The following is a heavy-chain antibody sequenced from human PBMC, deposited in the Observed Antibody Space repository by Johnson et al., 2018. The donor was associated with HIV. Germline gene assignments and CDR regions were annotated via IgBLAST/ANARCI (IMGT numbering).Heavy chain of an antibody. D-gene: IGHD3-3*01. CDR2: INWNGGST. Sequence: VQLVESGGGLVQPGRSLRLSCAASGFTFDDYAMHWVRQAPGKGLEWVSGINWNGGSTGYADSVKGRFTISRDSAKNSLYLQMNSLRAEDTAVYYCAKPYYDFWSGYYEYNAFDIWGQGTMVTVSS. J-gene: IGHJ3*02. CDR1: GFTFDDYA. V-gene: IGHV3-9*01. CDR3: AKPYYDFWSGYYEYNAFDI.